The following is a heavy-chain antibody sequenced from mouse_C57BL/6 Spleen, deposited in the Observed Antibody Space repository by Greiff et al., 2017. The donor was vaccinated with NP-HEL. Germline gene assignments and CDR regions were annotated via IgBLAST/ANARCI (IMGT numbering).Heavy chain of an antibody. CDR2: INPSSGYT. CDR1: GYTFTSYT. Sequence: QVQLKQSGAELARPGASVKMSCKASGYTFTSYTMHWVKQRPGQGLEWIGYINPSSGYTKYNQKFKDKATLTADKSSSTAYMQLSSLTSEDSAVYYCARGDYSNSWYFDVWGTGTTVTVSS. J-gene: IGHJ1*03. V-gene: IGHV1-4*01. CDR3: ARGDYSNSWYFDV. D-gene: IGHD2-5*01.